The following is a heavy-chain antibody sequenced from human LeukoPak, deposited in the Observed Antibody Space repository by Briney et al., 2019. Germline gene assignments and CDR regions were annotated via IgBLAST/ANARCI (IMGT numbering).Heavy chain of an antibody. CDR3: AKVFNRYCSTTSCYMADFDI. Sequence: GKSLRLSCAASGFIFSAYGMHWVRLAPGKGLEWVAVISYDGSNKYYADSVKGRFTISRDNSKNTLYLQMNSLRAEDTAVYYCAKVFNRYCSTTSCYMADFDIWGQGTMVTVSS. J-gene: IGHJ3*02. D-gene: IGHD2-2*02. V-gene: IGHV3-30*18. CDR1: GFIFSAYG. CDR2: ISYDGSNK.